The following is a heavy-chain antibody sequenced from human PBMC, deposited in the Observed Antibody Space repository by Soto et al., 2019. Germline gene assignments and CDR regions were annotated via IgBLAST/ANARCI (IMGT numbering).Heavy chain of an antibody. V-gene: IGHV1-2*04. D-gene: IGHD1-26*01. CDR2: MNPNSGGT. CDR3: ARDLASGKGSYYRGYYFDY. Sequence: ASVKVSCKASGYTFTSYDINWARQATGQGLEWMGWMNPNSGGTNYAQKYQGWVTMTRDTSISTAYMELSRLRSDDTAVYYCARDLASGKGSYYRGYYFDYWGQGTLVTVSS. J-gene: IGHJ4*02. CDR1: GYTFTSYD.